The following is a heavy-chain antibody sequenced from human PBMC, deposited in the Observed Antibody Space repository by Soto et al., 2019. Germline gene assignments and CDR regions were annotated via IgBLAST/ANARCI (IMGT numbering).Heavy chain of an antibody. D-gene: IGHD2-2*01. CDR2: LDAEDGET. CDR3: ATSQRKIERQPDAIWSFDP. CDR1: GYSLSDLS. V-gene: IGHV1-24*01. J-gene: IGHJ5*02. Sequence: ASVKVSCKVSGYSLSDLSIHWVRQAPGKGLEWMGGLDAEDGETIYAQKLQGRGTMTEDTSTDTAYMELSSLTSEDTAMYYCATSQRKIERQPDAIWSFDPWGQGTLVTVSS.